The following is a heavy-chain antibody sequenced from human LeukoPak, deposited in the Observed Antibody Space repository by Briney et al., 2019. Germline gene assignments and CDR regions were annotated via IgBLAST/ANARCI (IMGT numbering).Heavy chain of an antibody. CDR1: GYSINNGYN. CDR3: ARGSVAGTDY. Sequence: SETLSLTCGVSGYSINNGYNWGWVRQSPGKGLEYIGSISHIGSTYYNPSLKSRVTISVDTSKNQFSLKLSSVTAADTAVYYCARGSVAGTDYWGQGTLVTVSS. J-gene: IGHJ4*02. CDR2: ISHIGST. V-gene: IGHV4-38-2*01. D-gene: IGHD6-19*01.